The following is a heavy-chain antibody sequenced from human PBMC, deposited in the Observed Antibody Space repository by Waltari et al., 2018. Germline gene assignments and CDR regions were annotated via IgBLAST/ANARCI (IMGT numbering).Heavy chain of an antibody. CDR2: ISSSSSTI. CDR3: ARLGVVTIFDY. D-gene: IGHD2-15*01. V-gene: IGHV3-48*04. Sequence: EVQLVESGGGLVQPGGSLRLSCAASGFTFSSYSMNWVRQAPGKGLEWVSYISSSSSTIYYADSVKGRFTISRDNAKNSLYLQMNSLRAEDTAVYYCARLGVVTIFDYWGQGTLVTVSS. CDR1: GFTFSSYS. J-gene: IGHJ4*02.